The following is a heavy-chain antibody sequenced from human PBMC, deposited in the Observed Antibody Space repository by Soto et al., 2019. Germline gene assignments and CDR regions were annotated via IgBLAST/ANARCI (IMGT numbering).Heavy chain of an antibody. D-gene: IGHD3-3*01. CDR2: IYYSGST. V-gene: IGHV4-39*01. CDR3: ARTPPLRFLEWLPPPYYYGMDV. Sequence: PSETLSLTCTVSGGSISSSSYYWGWIRQPPGKGLEWIGSIYYSGSTYYNPSLKSRVTISVDTSKNQFSLKLSSVTAADTAVYYCARTPPLRFLEWLPPPYYYGMDVWGQGTTVTVSS. CDR1: GGSISSSSYY. J-gene: IGHJ6*02.